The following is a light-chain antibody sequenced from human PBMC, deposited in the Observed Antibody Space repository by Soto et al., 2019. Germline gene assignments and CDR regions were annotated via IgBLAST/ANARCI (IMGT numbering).Light chain of an antibody. CDR1: NSNIGNNY. V-gene: IGLV1-51*01. CDR3: GTRDSSRIGYV. CDR2: DNN. J-gene: IGLJ1*01. Sequence: QSVLTQPPSVSAAPGQRVTISCSGSNSNIGNNYVSWYQQLPGTAPKLLIYDNNKRPSGIPDRFSGSKSGTSPTLDITGLQTGDEADYYCGTRDSSRIGYVFGTGTKVTVL.